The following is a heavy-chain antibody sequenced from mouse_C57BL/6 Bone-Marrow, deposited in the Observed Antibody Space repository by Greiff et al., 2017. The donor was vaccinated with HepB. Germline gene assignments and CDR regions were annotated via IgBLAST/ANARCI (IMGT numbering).Heavy chain of an antibody. Sequence: EVQRVESGPGLVKPSQSLSLTCSVTGYSITSGYYWNWIRQFPGNKLEWMGYISYDGSNNYNPSLKNRISITRDTSKNQFFLKLNSVTTEDTATYYCAWGGVYYYGSSSDFDVWGTGTTVTVSS. CDR2: ISYDGSN. D-gene: IGHD1-1*01. CDR3: AWGGVYYYGSSSDFDV. J-gene: IGHJ1*03. CDR1: GYSITSGYY. V-gene: IGHV3-6*01.